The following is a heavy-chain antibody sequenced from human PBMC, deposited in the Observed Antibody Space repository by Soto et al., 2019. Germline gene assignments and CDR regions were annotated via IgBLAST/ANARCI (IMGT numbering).Heavy chain of an antibody. D-gene: IGHD6-13*01. J-gene: IGHJ5*02. CDR3: ARIESIARNWFDP. Sequence: PGESLKISCKGSGFSFTNYWISWVRQMPGKGLEWMGNIDPVDSYANYSPSFQGHVTISVDTSISTAYLQWSSLKASDTAMYFCARIESIARNWFDPRGQGTLVTVSS. V-gene: IGHV5-10-1*01. CDR1: GFSFTNYW. CDR2: IDPVDSYA.